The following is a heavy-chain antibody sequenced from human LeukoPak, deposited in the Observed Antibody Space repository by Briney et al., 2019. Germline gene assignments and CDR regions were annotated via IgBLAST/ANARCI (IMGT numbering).Heavy chain of an antibody. V-gene: IGHV1-18*01. D-gene: IGHD3-22*01. CDR3: ARDSVVVVITQTFDY. Sequence: ASVKVSCKASGYTFTSYGISWVRQAPGQGLEWMGWISAYNGNTNYAQKLQGRVTMTTDTSTSTAYMELRSLRSDDTAAYYCARDSVVVVITQTFDYWGQGTLVTVSS. J-gene: IGHJ4*02. CDR2: ISAYNGNT. CDR1: GYTFTSYG.